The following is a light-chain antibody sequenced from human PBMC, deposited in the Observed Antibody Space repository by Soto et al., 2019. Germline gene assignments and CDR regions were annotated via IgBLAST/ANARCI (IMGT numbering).Light chain of an antibody. CDR3: QQRSNWPLT. Sequence: EIVLTQSPATLSLSPGERATLSCRASQSVSSYLAWFQQKPGQAPRLLIYDASNRATGIPARFSGSGSGKDFTLTISSLEPEDFAVYYCQQRSNWPLTFGGGTKVDI. V-gene: IGKV3-11*01. J-gene: IGKJ4*01. CDR2: DAS. CDR1: QSVSSY.